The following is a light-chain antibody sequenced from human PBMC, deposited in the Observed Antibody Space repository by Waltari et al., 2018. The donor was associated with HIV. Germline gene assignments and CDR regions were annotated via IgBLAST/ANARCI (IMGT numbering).Light chain of an antibody. CDR3: GTWDNSLSVV. V-gene: IGLV1-51*02. Sequence: QSVLTQPPSVSAAPGQKVSISCSGNISNIADSYVSWYQQLPGTAPKLLVYENYKRPSGIPDRFSGSKSGTSATLGITGLQTGDEADYYCGTWDNSLSVVFGGGTTLTVL. CDR1: ISNIADSY. J-gene: IGLJ2*01. CDR2: ENY.